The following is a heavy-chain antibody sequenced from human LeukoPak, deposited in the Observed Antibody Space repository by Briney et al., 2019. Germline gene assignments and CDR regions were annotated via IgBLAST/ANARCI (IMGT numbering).Heavy chain of an antibody. J-gene: IGHJ4*02. CDR1: GGSISSGGYY. CDR2: IYYSGST. V-gene: IGHV4-31*03. CDR3: ARGPEDYFDY. Sequence: SSETLSLTCTVSGGSISSGGYYWSWIRQHPGKGLEWIGYIYYSGSTYYNPSLKSRVTISVDTSKNQASLKLSSVTAADTAVYYCARGPEDYFDYWGQGTLVTVSS.